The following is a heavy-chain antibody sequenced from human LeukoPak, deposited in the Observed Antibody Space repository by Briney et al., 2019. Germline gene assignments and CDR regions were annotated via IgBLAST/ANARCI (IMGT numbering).Heavy chain of an antibody. CDR2: ISSSSSTI. CDR3: AREEGATTVYYFDY. D-gene: IGHD1-26*01. V-gene: IGHV3-48*04. J-gene: IGHJ4*02. Sequence: GGSLRLSCAASGFTFSSYSMNWVRQAPGKGLEWVSYISSSSSTIYYADSVKGRFTISRDNAKNSLYLQMNSLRAEDTAVYYCAREEGATTVYYFDYWGQGTLVTVSS. CDR1: GFTFSSYS.